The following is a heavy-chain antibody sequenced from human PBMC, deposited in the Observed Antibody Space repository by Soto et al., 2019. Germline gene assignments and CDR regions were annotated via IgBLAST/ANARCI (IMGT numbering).Heavy chain of an antibody. CDR2: IYYSGST. J-gene: IGHJ4*02. D-gene: IGHD4-17*01. V-gene: IGHV4-39*01. CDR3: ARLTTALPDY. Sequence: SEPLSLTCTVSGGSISSSSYYWGWIRQPPGKGLEWIGSIYYSGSTYYNPSLKSRVTISVDTSKNQFSLKLSPVTAADTAVYYCARLTTALPDYWGQGTLVTVS. CDR1: GGSISSSSYY.